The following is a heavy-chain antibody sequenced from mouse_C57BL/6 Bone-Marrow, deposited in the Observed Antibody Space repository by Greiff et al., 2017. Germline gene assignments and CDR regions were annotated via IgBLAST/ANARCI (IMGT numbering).Heavy chain of an antibody. CDR2: ISSGSSTI. V-gene: IGHV5-17*01. CDR3: SRDYGSSYHFDY. D-gene: IGHD1-1*01. Sequence: EVHLVESGGGLVKPGGSLKLSCAASGFTFSDYGMHWVRQAPEKGLEWVAYISSGSSTIYYADTVKGRFTISRDNAKNTLCLQMTSLRSEDTAMYYCSRDYGSSYHFDYWGQGTTLTVSS. CDR1: GFTFSDYG. J-gene: IGHJ2*01.